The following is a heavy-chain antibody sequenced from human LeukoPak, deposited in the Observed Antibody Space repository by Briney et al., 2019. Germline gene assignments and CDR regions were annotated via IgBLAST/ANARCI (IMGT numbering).Heavy chain of an antibody. J-gene: IGHJ5*02. CDR1: GGSISNNNW. CDR2: IYHSGTT. CDR3: AIKPPSGWFGTGWLDP. Sequence: PSETLSLTCSVSGGSISNNNWWSWVRQSPGKGLEWIGNIYHSGTTHYNPSLKSRATISVDKSKNQFSLKLNSVTAADTAVYYCAIKPPSGWFGTGWLDPWGQGTLVTVSS. V-gene: IGHV4-4*02. D-gene: IGHD3-10*01.